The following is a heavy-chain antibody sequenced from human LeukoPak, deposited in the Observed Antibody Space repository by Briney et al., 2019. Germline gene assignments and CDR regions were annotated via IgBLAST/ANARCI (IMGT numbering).Heavy chain of an antibody. D-gene: IGHD1-14*01. CDR2: ISSSSSYI. V-gene: IGHV3-21*01. CDR1: GFTFSSYS. J-gene: IGHJ4*02. CDR3: ARDSSPGQLPFDY. Sequence: GGSLRLSCAASGFTFSSYSMNWVRQAPGKGLEWVSSISSSSSYIYYADSVKGRFTISRDNAKNSLYLQMNSPRAEDTAVYYCARDSSPGQLPFDYWGQGTLVTVSS.